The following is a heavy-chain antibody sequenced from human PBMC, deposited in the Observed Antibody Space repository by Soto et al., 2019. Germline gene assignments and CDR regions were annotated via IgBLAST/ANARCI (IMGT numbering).Heavy chain of an antibody. D-gene: IGHD2-2*03. CDR3: ASTFGYCISTSCYRGDYYYYGMDV. V-gene: IGHV4-39*01. CDR1: GGSISSSSYS. Sequence: PSETLSLTCVVCGGSISSSSYSWAWIRQPPGKGLEWIGTMYYGVNTYYNPSLESRVTISVDTSKNQFSLKLSSVTAADTAVYYCASTFGYCISTSCYRGDYYYYGMDVWGQGTTVTVSS. CDR2: MYYGVNT. J-gene: IGHJ6*02.